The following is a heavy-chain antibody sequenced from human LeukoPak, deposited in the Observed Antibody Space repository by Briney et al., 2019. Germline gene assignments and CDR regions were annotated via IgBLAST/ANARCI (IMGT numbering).Heavy chain of an antibody. CDR3: ARTSDSSGYYYKEGTYDY. CDR1: GGTFSSYA. D-gene: IGHD3-22*01. J-gene: IGHJ4*02. V-gene: IGHV1-69*13. Sequence: LVKVSCKASGGTFSSYAISWVRQAPGQGLEWMGGIIPIFGTANYAQKFQGRVTITADESTSTAYMELSSLRSEGTAVYYCARTSDSSGYYYKEGTYDYWGQGTLVTVSS. CDR2: IIPIFGTA.